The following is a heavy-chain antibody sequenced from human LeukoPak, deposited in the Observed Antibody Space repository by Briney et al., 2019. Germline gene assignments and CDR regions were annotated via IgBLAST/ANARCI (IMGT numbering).Heavy chain of an antibody. CDR3: ARGRRSRDGYNIGDY. CDR1: GFTVSSNY. D-gene: IGHD5-24*01. V-gene: IGHV3-66*01. J-gene: IGHJ4*02. CDR2: IYSGGST. Sequence: PGGSLRLSCAASGFTVSSNYMSWVRQAPGKGLEWVSVIYSGGSTYYADSVKGRFTISRDNSKNTLYLQMNSLRAEDTAVYYCARGRRSRDGYNIGDYWGQGTLVTVSS.